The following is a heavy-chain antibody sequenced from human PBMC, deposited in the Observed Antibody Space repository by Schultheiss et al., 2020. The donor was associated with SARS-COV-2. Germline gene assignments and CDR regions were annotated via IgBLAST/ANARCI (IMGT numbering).Heavy chain of an antibody. CDR3: ASYDYGGNPYFDY. CDR2: MCYSGST. J-gene: IGHJ4*02. V-gene: IGHV4-39*07. D-gene: IGHD4-23*01. CDR1: GGSIRGTNYY. Sequence: SETLSLTCSVSGGSIRGTNYYWGWIRQLPGKGLEWIGSMCYSGSTNYNPSLKSRVTISVDKSKNQFSLKLSSVTAADTAVYYCASYDYGGNPYFDYWGQGTLVTVSS.